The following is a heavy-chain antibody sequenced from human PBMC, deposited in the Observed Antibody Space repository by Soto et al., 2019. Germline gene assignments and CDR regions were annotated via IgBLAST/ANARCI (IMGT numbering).Heavy chain of an antibody. Sequence: QVQLVEYGGGVVQPGRSLRLSCAASGFTFSSYGMHWVRQAPGNGLEWVAVFWYDGSTKYYADSVKGRFNISRDNSRNTLYLQMNSLRADDTAVYYCGRGMGGYSEGPDYWGQGTLVTVSS. V-gene: IGHV3-33*01. D-gene: IGHD5-12*01. CDR2: FWYDGSTK. CDR1: GFTFSSYG. CDR3: GRGMGGYSEGPDY. J-gene: IGHJ4*02.